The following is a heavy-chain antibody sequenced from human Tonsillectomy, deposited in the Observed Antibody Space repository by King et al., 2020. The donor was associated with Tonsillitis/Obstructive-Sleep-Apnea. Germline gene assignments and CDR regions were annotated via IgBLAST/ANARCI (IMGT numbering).Heavy chain of an antibody. Sequence: VQLQQWGAGLLEPSETLSLTCAVDGGSFSGYYWSWIRQPPGKGLEWIGEIEHSGSTNYNPSLMSRVTISVDTSKNPFSLKLCSVTAADTAVYYCAREDIVVVPAAMVDAFDIWGQGTMVTVSS. CDR1: GGSFSGYY. CDR2: IEHSGST. D-gene: IGHD2-2*01. J-gene: IGHJ3*02. CDR3: AREDIVVVPAAMVDAFDI. V-gene: IGHV4-34*01.